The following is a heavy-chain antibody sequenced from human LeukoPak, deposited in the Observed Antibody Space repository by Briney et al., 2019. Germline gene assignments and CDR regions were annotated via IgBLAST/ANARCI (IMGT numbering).Heavy chain of an antibody. J-gene: IGHJ3*02. CDR3: ATQPPAASAFDI. V-gene: IGHV4-39*01. CDR2: IYYSGST. CDR1: GGSISSSSYY. Sequence: SETLSLTCTVSGGSISSSSYYWGWIRQPPGKGLEWIGSIYYSGSTYYNPSLKSRVTISVDTSKNQFSLKLSSVTAADTAVYYCATQPPAASAFDIWGQGTMVTVSS. D-gene: IGHD2-2*01.